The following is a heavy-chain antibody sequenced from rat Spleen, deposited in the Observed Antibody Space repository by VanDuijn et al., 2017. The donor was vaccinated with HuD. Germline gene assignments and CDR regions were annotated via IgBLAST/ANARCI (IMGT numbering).Heavy chain of an antibody. CDR2: IWGDGST. CDR1: GLSLTSNS. V-gene: IGHV2-47*01. CDR3: VRGSAYFDY. D-gene: IGHD3-2*01. Sequence: QVQLKESGPGLVQPSQTLSLTCTVSGLSLTSNSVSWIRQPPGKGLEWMGGIWGDGSTNYNSALKSRLSISRDTSKSQVFLKMNSLQTEDTAIYCCVRGSAYFDYWGQGVMVTVSS. J-gene: IGHJ2*01.